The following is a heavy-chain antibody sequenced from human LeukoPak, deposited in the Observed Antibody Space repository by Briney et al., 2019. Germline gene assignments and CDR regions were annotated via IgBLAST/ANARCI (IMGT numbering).Heavy chain of an antibody. V-gene: IGHV1-46*01. CDR3: ARGRELLLLDY. J-gene: IGHJ4*02. D-gene: IGHD1-26*01. Sequence: GASVKVSCKASGYIFSSYYIHWVRQAPGQGLEWMGIINPSGGRISHAQKFQGRVTMTRDTTTNTVYMELSSLRSEDTAVFYCARGRELLLLDYRGQGTLVTVSS. CDR2: INPSGGRI. CDR1: GYIFSSYY.